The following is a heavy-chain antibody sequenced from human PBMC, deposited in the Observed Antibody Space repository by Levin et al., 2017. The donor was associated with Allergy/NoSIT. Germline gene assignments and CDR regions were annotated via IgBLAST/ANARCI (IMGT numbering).Heavy chain of an antibody. CDR3: ARDVGVTYGAFGGVIVSKWGPHY. CDR1: GYTFTGYY. D-gene: IGHD3-16*02. V-gene: IGHV1-2*02. Sequence: GASVKVSCKASGYTFTGYYMHWVRQAPGQGLEWMGWINPNSGGTNYAQKFQGRVTMTRDTSISTAYMELNRLRSDDTAVYYCARDVGVTYGAFGGVIVSKWGPHYWGQGTLVTVSS. J-gene: IGHJ4*02. CDR2: INPNSGGT.